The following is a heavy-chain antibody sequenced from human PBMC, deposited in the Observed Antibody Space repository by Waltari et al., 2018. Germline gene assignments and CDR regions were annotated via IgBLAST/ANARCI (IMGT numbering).Heavy chain of an antibody. CDR1: GGSISSYY. CDR3: ARDNKRGRHNLFDY. D-gene: IGHD1-20*01. J-gene: IGHJ4*02. Sequence: QVQLQESGPGLVKPSETLSLTCTVSGGSISSYYWSWIRQPAGKGLEWIGRIYTSGSTNYTPSLKSRVTMSVDTSKNQFSLKLSSVTAADTAVYYCARDNKRGRHNLFDYWGQGTLVTVSS. V-gene: IGHV4-4*07. CDR2: IYTSGST.